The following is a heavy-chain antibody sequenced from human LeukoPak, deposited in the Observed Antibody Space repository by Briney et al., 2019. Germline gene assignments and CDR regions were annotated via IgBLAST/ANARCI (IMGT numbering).Heavy chain of an antibody. J-gene: IGHJ4*02. Sequence: GGSLRLSCTASEFTFNSYGMHWVRQAPGKGLEWVAFIRFDGSDEHYADSVKGRFTISRDNSKNTLYLQMNRLRAEDTAVYYCAKDRRGSCNAGSCYCCDYWGRGALVTVSS. D-gene: IGHD2-15*01. CDR2: IRFDGSDE. V-gene: IGHV3-30*02. CDR1: EFTFNSYG. CDR3: AKDRRGSCNAGSCYCCDY.